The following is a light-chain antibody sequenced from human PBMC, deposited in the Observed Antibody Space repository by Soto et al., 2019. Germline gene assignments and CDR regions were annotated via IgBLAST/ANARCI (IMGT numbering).Light chain of an antibody. V-gene: IGKV1-39*01. Sequence: DIQMTQSPSSLSASIGDRVTISCRASQRISTYLHWYQQKPGKAPKLLIYSAYSLHSGVPSRFSGRGSGTDFTLTISSLQPEDFATYYCQQSYNTPLTFGGGTKVEIK. CDR2: SAY. J-gene: IGKJ4*01. CDR1: QRISTY. CDR3: QQSYNTPLT.